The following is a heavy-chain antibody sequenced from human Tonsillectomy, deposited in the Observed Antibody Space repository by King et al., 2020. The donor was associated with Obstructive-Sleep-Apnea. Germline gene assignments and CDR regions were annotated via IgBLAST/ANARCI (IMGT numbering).Heavy chain of an antibody. D-gene: IGHD3-10*01. J-gene: IGHJ6*02. V-gene: IGHV3-23*04. CDR2: ISGWGDST. Sequence: VQLVESGGGLVQPGGSLRLSCAASGFTFSSYAISWVRQAPGEGVEWVSGISGWGDSTYYAECVKGRVTISRDNSKNTLYVQMNSPRAEDTAVYYFAKEGGVSKTGYYYYGLDVWGQGTTVTVSS. CDR3: AKEGGVSKTGYYYYGLDV. CDR1: GFTFSSYA.